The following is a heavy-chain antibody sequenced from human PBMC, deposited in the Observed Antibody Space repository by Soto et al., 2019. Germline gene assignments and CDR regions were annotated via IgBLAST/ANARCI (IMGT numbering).Heavy chain of an antibody. J-gene: IGHJ6*02. Sequence: GGSLRLSCAASGFTFSSYAMSWVRQAPGKGLEWVSAISGSGGSTYYADSVKGRFTISRDNSKNTLYLQMNSLRAEDTAVYYCAKSTSEGYYYYGMDVWGQGTTVTVSS. CDR2: ISGSGGST. CDR1: GFTFSSYA. CDR3: AKSTSEGYYYYGMDV. V-gene: IGHV3-23*01.